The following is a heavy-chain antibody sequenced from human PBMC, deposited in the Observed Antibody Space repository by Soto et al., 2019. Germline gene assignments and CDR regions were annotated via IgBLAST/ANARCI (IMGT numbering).Heavy chain of an antibody. V-gene: IGHV5-10-1*01. J-gene: IGHJ6*02. CDR1: GFSFTTYW. CDR2: IDPSDSYT. D-gene: IGHD2-2*01. CDR3: ARPVCSSTTCYYGIDV. Sequence: GESLKISCKGSGFSFTTYWISWVRQMPGKGLEWMGRIDPSDSYTNYSPSFQGHVTISADKSINTAYLQWSSLKASDTAIYYCARPVCSSTTCYYGIDVWGQGTAVTVSS.